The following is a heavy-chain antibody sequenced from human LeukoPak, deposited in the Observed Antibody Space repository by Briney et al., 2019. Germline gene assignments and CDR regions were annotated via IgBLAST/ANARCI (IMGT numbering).Heavy chain of an antibody. J-gene: IGHJ3*02. CDR3: ARGVDSSVGNAFDI. CDR2: IYYSGSP. Sequence: SETLSLTCTVSGGSISSGGYYWSWIRQHPGKGLEWIGYIYYSGSPYNNPSLKSRVTISIDTSKNQFSLKLSSVTAADTAVYYRARGVDSSVGNAFDIWGQGTMVTVSS. CDR1: GGSISSGGYY. D-gene: IGHD3-22*01. V-gene: IGHV4-31*03.